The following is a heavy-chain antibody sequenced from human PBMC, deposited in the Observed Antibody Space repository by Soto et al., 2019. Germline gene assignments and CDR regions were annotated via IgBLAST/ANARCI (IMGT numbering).Heavy chain of an antibody. CDR3: AGGNSIFGVAINYYYYYYGMDV. CDR2: INHSGST. Sequence: QVQLQQWGAGLLKPSETLSLTCAVYGGSFSGYYWSWIRQPPGKGLEWIGEINHSGSTNYNPSLKSRVTISVDTSKNQFSLKLSSVTAADTAVYYCAGGNSIFGVAINYYYYYYGMDVWGQGTTVTVSS. V-gene: IGHV4-34*01. D-gene: IGHD3-3*01. CDR1: GGSFSGYY. J-gene: IGHJ6*02.